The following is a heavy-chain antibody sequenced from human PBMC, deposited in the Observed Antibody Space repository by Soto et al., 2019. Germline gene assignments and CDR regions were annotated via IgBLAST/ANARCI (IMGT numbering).Heavy chain of an antibody. Sequence: SETLSLTCTVSGDSISTYYWSWIRQPPGKGLEWIGYGHYSGTTNYNPSLKSRVTISVDTSKNQFSLNLRSVTAADTAVYYCARLNPTGYSSSDYDYWGQGTLVTVS. CDR2: GHYSGTT. D-gene: IGHD6-13*01. CDR1: GDSISTYY. J-gene: IGHJ4*02. CDR3: ARLNPTGYSSSDYDY. V-gene: IGHV4-59*08.